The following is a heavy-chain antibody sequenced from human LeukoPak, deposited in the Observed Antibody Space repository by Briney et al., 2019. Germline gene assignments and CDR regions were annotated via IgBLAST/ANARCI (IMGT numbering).Heavy chain of an antibody. Sequence: SETLSLTCTVSGGSISSYYWSWIRQPPGKGLEWIGYIYYSGSTNYNPSLKSRVTISVDTSKNQFSLKLSSVTAADTAAYYCARGVTRGSIYFDYWGQGTLVTVSS. CDR1: GGSISSYY. CDR2: IYYSGST. J-gene: IGHJ4*02. CDR3: ARGVTRGSIYFDY. V-gene: IGHV4-59*01. D-gene: IGHD2-21*02.